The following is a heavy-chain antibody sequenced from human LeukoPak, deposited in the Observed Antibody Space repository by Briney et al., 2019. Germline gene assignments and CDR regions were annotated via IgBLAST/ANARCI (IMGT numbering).Heavy chain of an antibody. D-gene: IGHD3-3*01. CDR3: ARSYYDFWSGYPNWFDH. J-gene: IGHJ5*02. CDR1: GGSISSYY. Sequence: SETLSLTCTVSGGSISSYYWSWIRQPPGKGLEWIGYIYYSGSTNYNPSLKSRVTISVDTSKNQFSLKLSSVTAADTAVYYCARSYYDFWSGYPNWFDHWGQGTLVTVSS. V-gene: IGHV4-59*01. CDR2: IYYSGST.